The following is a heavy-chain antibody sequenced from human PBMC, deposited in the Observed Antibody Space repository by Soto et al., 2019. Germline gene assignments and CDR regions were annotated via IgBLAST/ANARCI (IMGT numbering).Heavy chain of an antibody. V-gene: IGHV1-3*01. CDR3: ARAACISTSCSNYYAYGIDV. CDR1: GYTFTTYS. Sequence: QVQLAQSGPEMQKPGASVKLSCKASGYTFTTYSMHWVRQAPGQRLEWMGWIHAGNGNTEHSQKFQGRVTITRDTSASTAYVALGSRRSEDTAVYSCARAACISTSCSNYYAYGIDVWGQGTAVTVS. J-gene: IGHJ6*02. CDR2: IHAGNGNT. D-gene: IGHD2-2*01.